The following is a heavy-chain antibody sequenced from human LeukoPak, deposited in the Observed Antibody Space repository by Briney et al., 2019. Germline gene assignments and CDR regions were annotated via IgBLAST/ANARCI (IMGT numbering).Heavy chain of an antibody. D-gene: IGHD3-10*01. CDR1: GFSFSTYS. Sequence: GGSLRLSCAASGFSFSTYSMHWVRQAPGKGLEWVMAISNDGSQEYYADSVKGRFTISRDNSKNTLCLQMNSLRAEDTAVYYCAKEPYGSGSYCYFDYWGQGTLVTVSS. CDR2: ISNDGSQE. J-gene: IGHJ4*02. CDR3: AKEPYGSGSYCYFDY. V-gene: IGHV3-30-3*01.